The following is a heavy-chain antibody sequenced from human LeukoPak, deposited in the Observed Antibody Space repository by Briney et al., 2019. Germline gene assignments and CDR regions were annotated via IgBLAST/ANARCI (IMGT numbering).Heavy chain of an antibody. V-gene: IGHV1-46*01. D-gene: IGHD3-9*01. CDR1: GYTFTSYY. CDR2: IDPSGGST. J-gene: IGHJ4*02. Sequence: ASVKVSCKASGYTFTSYYIHWVRQAPGQGLEWMGIIDPSGGSTNYAQKFQGRVTVTRDTSTSTVNMELRSLTSEDTAVYYCARAQYFDWVSSLDYWGQGTLVTLST. CDR3: ARAQYFDWVSSLDY.